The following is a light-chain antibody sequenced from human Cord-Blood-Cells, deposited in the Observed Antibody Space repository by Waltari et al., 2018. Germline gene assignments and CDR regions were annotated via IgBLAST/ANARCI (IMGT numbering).Light chain of an antibody. Sequence: DIVMTQSPDSLAVSLGERATINCKSSQSVLYSSNNKNYLAWYQQKPGQHPKLLIYWASTRESGVPDRFSGSGSGTDFTLTISSLQAEDVAVYYCQQYYSTPLTFGGGTK. CDR1: QSVLYSSNNKNY. CDR3: QQYYSTPLT. CDR2: WAS. V-gene: IGKV4-1*01. J-gene: IGKJ4*01.